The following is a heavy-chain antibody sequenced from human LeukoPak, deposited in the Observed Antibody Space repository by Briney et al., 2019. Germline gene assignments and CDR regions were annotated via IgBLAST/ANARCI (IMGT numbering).Heavy chain of an antibody. CDR1: GFTFSSYA. CDR2: ISASGGGT. D-gene: IGHD3-10*01. Sequence: PGGSLRLSCTASGFTFSSYAMSWVRQAPGKGLEWVSAISASGGGTYYTDSVKGRLTISRDNSKNTLYLQMNSLRAEDTALYYCAKEIAGSYYLFDYWGQGTLVTVSS. CDR3: AKEIAGSYYLFDY. V-gene: IGHV3-23*01. J-gene: IGHJ4*02.